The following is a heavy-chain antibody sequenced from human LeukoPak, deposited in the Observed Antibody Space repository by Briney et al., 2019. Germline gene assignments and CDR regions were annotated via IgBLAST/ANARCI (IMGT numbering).Heavy chain of an antibody. V-gene: IGHV4-39*01. CDR1: GGSISSGSYF. CDR3: ASYPYDSSWSN. D-gene: IGHD6-13*01. Sequence: SETLSLTCTVSGGSISSGSYFWGRIRQPPGKRLEWIATIYYSGSTYYNPSLKSRVTISVDTSTNQFSLKLSSVTAADTAVYYCASYPYDSSWSNWGQGTLVTVSS. J-gene: IGHJ4*02. CDR2: IYYSGST.